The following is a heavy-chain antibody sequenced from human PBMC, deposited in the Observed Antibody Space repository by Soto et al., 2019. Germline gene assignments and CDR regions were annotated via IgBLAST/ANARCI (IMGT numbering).Heavy chain of an antibody. D-gene: IGHD6-13*01. Sequence: SETLSLTCTVSGGSISSGGYYWSWIRQHPGKGLEWIGYIYYSGSTYYNPSLKSRVTISVDTSKNQFSLKLSSVTAADTAVYYCAARIAAADQNWFDPWGQGTLVTVSS. CDR2: IYYSGST. CDR1: GGSISSGGYY. CDR3: AARIAAADQNWFDP. V-gene: IGHV4-31*03. J-gene: IGHJ5*02.